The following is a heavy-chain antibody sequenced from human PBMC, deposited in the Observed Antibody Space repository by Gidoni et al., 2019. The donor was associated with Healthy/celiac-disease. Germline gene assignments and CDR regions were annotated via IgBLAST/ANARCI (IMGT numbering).Heavy chain of an antibody. V-gene: IGHV3-21*01. CDR1: GFTFSSYS. D-gene: IGHD6-19*01. J-gene: IGHJ4*02. CDR2: ISSSSSYI. CDR3: AREGRGSGWYFFDY. Sequence: EVQLVESGGGLVKPGGSLRLSCAASGFTFSSYSMNWVRQAPGKGLEWVSSISSSSSYIYYADSVKGRFTISRDNAKNSLYLQMNSLRAEDTAVYYCAREGRGSGWYFFDYWGQGTLVTVSS.